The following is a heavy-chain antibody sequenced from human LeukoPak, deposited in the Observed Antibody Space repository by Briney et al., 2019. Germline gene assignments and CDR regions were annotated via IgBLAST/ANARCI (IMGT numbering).Heavy chain of an antibody. J-gene: IGHJ4*02. D-gene: IGHD3-3*01. CDR1: GGSISSSSYY. Sequence: SETLSLTCTVSGGSISSSSYYWGWIRQPPGKGLEWIGSIYYSGSTYYNPSLKSRVTISVGTSKNQFSLKLSSVTAADTAVYYCARLETYYDFWSGPIVFDYWGQGTLVTVSS. V-gene: IGHV4-39*01. CDR2: IYYSGST. CDR3: ARLETYYDFWSGPIVFDY.